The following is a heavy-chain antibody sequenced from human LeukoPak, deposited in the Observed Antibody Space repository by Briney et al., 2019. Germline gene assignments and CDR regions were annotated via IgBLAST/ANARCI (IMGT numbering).Heavy chain of an antibody. J-gene: IGHJ4*02. Sequence: PGGSLRLSCAASGFTFSTYSMNWVRQAPGKGLEWVSSVSGSSSYINYADSVKGRFTISRDNAINSLYLQMNSLRAEDTAVYYCASSGWGSSYFDYWGQGTLVTVSS. CDR3: ASSGWGSSYFDY. CDR2: VSGSSSYI. CDR1: GFTFSTYS. D-gene: IGHD6-19*01. V-gene: IGHV3-21*01.